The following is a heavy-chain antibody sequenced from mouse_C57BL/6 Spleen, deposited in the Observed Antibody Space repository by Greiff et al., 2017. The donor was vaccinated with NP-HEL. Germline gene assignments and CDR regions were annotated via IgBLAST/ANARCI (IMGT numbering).Heavy chain of an antibody. CDR1: GYTFTSYG. V-gene: IGHV1-81*01. Sequence: QVQLQQSGAELARPGASVKLSCKASGYTFTSYGISWVKQRTGQGLEWIGEIYPRSGNTYYNEKFKGKTTLTADKSSSAAYMELRSLTSEDTAVYSCARQGYGPNYWGQGTTLTVSS. J-gene: IGHJ2*01. CDR3: ARQGYGPNY. CDR2: IYPRSGNT. D-gene: IGHD1-1*01.